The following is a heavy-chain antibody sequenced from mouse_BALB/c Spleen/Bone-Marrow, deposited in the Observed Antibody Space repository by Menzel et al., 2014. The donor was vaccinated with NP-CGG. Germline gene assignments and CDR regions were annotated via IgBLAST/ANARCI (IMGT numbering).Heavy chain of an antibody. CDR2: IDPYDSET. J-gene: IGHJ1*01. V-gene: IGHV1-74*01. CDR1: GYTSTSYW. CDR3: ARWDHFHWFFDV. Sequence: VQLQQSGTELVKPGASVQLSCKASGYTSTSYWMSWVKQRPVQGLEWIGRIDPYDSETDYNQKFKDKAILTVDKSSSTAYMQLSSLASEDSAVYYCARWDHFHWFFDVWGAGTTVTVSS. D-gene: IGHD1-2*01.